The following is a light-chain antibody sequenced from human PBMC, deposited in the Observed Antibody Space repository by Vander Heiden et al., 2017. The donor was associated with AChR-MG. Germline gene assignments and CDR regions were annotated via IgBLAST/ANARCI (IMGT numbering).Light chain of an antibody. CDR1: QSISSY. CDR3: QQTDSTPNT. J-gene: IGKJ5*01. CDR2: AAS. Sequence: DIQMTQSPSSLSASVGDRVTITCRASQSISSYFNWYQQKSGKAPKLLIYAASSLQSGVPSRFSGSGSGTDFTLTISSLQPEDFATYYCQQTDSTPNTFGQGTRLEIK. V-gene: IGKV1-39*01.